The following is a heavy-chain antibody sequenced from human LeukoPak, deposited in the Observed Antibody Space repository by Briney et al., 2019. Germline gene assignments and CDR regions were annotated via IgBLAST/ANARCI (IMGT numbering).Heavy chain of an antibody. Sequence: PGGSLRLSCAASGFTFSDYYMSWIRQAPGKGLEWVSYISSSGSTIYYADSVKGRFTISRDNAKNSLYLQMNSLRAEDTAVYYCARARSAIVVAYDAFDIWGQGTMVTVSS. J-gene: IGHJ3*02. CDR2: ISSSGSTI. V-gene: IGHV3-11*04. CDR1: GFTFSDYY. D-gene: IGHD3-22*01. CDR3: ARARSAIVVAYDAFDI.